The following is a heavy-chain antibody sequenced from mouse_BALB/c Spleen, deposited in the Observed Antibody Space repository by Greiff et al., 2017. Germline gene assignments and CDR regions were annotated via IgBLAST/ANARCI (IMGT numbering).Heavy chain of an antibody. CDR1: GYAFSSSW. CDR3: ARLGGVYAMDY. V-gene: IGHV1-82*01. D-gene: IGHD4-1*01. J-gene: IGHJ4*01. Sequence: QVQLQQSGPELVKPGASVKISCKASGYAFSSSWMNWVKQRPGQGLEWIGRIYPGDGDTNYNGKFKGKATLTADKSSSTAYMQLSSLTSVDSAVYFCARLGGVYAMDYWGQGTSVTVSS. CDR2: IYPGDGDT.